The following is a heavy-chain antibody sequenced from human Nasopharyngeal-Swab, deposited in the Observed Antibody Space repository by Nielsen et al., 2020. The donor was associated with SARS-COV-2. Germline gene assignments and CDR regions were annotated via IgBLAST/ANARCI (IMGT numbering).Heavy chain of an antibody. CDR3: AKDAGGYSSS. CDR2: ISYDGSNK. V-gene: IGHV3-30*18. D-gene: IGHD6-13*01. CDR1: GFTFSSYG. Sequence: GESLKISCAASGFTFSSYGMHLVRQAPGKGLEWVAVISYDGSNKYYADSVKGRFTISRDNSKNTLYLQMNSLRAEDTAVYYCAKDAGGYSSSWGQGTLVTVSS. J-gene: IGHJ4*02.